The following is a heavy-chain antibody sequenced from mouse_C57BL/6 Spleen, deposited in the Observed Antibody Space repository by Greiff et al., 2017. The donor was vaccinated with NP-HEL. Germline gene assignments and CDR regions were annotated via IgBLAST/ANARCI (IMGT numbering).Heavy chain of an antibody. J-gene: IGHJ2*01. CDR2: ISDGGSYT. V-gene: IGHV5-4*01. D-gene: IGHD2-3*01. CDR3: ARDQDDYFVY. CDR1: GFTFSSYA. Sequence: DVHLVESGGGLVKPGGSLKLSCAASGFTFSSYAMSWVRQTPEKRLEWVATISDGGSYTYYPDNVKGRFTISRDNAKNNLYLQMSHLKSEDTAMYYCARDQDDYFVYWGQGTTLTVSS.